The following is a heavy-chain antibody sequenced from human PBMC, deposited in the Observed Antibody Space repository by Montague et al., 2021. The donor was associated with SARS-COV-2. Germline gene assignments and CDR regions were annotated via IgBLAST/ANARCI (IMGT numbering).Heavy chain of an antibody. CDR1: GGSFSGYY. CDR3: ARRGSSVWAVTASADLDY. Sequence: SETLSLTCAVYGGSFSGYYWSWIRQPPGKGLEWIGEINQSGRTNYNPSLKSRVTISVDTSKNQFSLKLSSVTAADTAVYYCARRGSSVWAVTASADLDYRGQGILVTVSS. CDR2: INQSGRT. D-gene: IGHD3-10*01. V-gene: IGHV4-34*01. J-gene: IGHJ4*02.